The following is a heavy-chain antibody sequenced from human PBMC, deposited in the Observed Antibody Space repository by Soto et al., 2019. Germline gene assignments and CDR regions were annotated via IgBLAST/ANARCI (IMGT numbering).Heavy chain of an antibody. J-gene: IGHJ6*03. V-gene: IGHV3-48*01. CDR2: ISSSSSTI. D-gene: IGHD3-9*01. Sequence: GGSLRLSCAASGFTFSSYSMNWVRQAPGKGLEWVSYISSSSSTIYYADSVKGRFTISRDNAKNSLYLQMNSLRAEDTAVYYCASGVISYYDILTGYYLKGGVDYYMDVWGKGTTVTVSS. CDR3: ASGVISYYDILTGYYLKGGVDYYMDV. CDR1: GFTFSSYS.